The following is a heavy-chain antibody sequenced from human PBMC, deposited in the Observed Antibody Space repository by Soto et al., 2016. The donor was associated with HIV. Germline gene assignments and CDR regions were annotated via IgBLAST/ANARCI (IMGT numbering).Heavy chain of an antibody. CDR2: LHSSGST. CDR3: ARGTLDSNLYAPYFDS. V-gene: IGHV4-61*02. D-gene: IGHD2-21*01. CDR1: GGSISGGPYH. Sequence: QVQLRESGPGLVKPSETLSLDCAVSGGSISGGPYHWSWIRQSAGKGLEWIGRLHSSGSTRYNPSLKSRVTMSMDTSKNQFSLRLTSVTAADSALYYCARGTLDSNLYAPYFDSWGQGTLVTVSS. J-gene: IGHJ4*02.